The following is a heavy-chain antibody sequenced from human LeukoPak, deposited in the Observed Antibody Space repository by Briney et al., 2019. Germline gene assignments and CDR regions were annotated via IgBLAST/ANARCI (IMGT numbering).Heavy chain of an antibody. D-gene: IGHD6-6*01. V-gene: IGHV1-8*01. Sequence: ASVKVSCKASGYTFTSYDINWVRQATGQGLEWMVWMKPNSGNTGYAQKFQGRVTITRNTSISTAYMELSSLRSEDTAVYYCARDRRVGIAARPHYYYYMDVWGKGTTVTVSS. J-gene: IGHJ6*03. CDR1: GYTFTSYD. CDR2: MKPNSGNT. CDR3: ARDRRVGIAARPHYYYYMDV.